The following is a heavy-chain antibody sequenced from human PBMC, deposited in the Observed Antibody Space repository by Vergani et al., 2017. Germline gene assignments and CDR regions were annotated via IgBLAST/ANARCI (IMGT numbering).Heavy chain of an antibody. CDR3: ARDPRGLYRARDY. V-gene: IGHV1-69*01. D-gene: IGHD3/OR15-3a*01. J-gene: IGHJ4*02. CDR1: GGTFSSYA. CDR2: IIPIFGTA. Sequence: QVQLVQSGAEVKKPGSSVKVSCKASGGTFSSYAISWVRQAPGQGLEWMGGIIPIFGTANYAHKFQGRVTITADESTSTAYMELSSVTAADTAVYYCARDPRGLYRARDYWGEGTLVTVSS.